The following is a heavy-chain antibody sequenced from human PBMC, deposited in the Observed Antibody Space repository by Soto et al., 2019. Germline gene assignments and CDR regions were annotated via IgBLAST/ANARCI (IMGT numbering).Heavy chain of an antibody. V-gene: IGHV1-69*02. D-gene: IGHD2-21*02. CDR1: GSTFSSYT. Sequence: QVQLVQSGAEVRKPGSSVKVSCMASGSTFSSYTVNWVRQAPGKGLEWIGRIIPVLTVTDYARRFQGRVTIPAERSAKPGYMELTSLTSEDSGVYYCARRRHCGTDCYKKFYYCMEGWGQGTTVTVSS. CDR2: IIPVLTVT. J-gene: IGHJ6*02. CDR3: ARRRHCGTDCYKKFYYCMEG.